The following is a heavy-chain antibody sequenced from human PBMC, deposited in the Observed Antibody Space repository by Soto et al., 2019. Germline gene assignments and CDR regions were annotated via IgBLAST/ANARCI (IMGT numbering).Heavy chain of an antibody. Sequence: TLSLTCTVSGGSISSYYWSWILQPPGKGQEWIGYIYYSGSTNYNPSLKSRVTISVDTSMNHFSLKLSSVTAADTAVYFCARGYSGYAGSGHYSRDAWGKGTTVTVSS. J-gene: IGHJ6*03. V-gene: IGHV4-59*01. CDR1: GGSISSYY. CDR2: IYYSGST. D-gene: IGHD5-12*01. CDR3: ARGYSGYAGSGHYSRDA.